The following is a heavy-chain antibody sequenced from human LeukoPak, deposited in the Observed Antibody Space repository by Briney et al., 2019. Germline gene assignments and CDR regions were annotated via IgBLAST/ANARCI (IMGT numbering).Heavy chain of an antibody. Sequence: ASVKVSCKASGGTFSSYGISWVRQAPGQGLEWMGWISAYNGNANYAQKLQGRVTMTTDTSTSTAYMELRSLRSDDTAVYYCARDRVEAAAGHGFDYWGQGTLVTVSS. CDR2: ISAYNGNA. CDR3: ARDRVEAAAGHGFDY. J-gene: IGHJ4*02. CDR1: GGTFSSYG. D-gene: IGHD6-13*01. V-gene: IGHV1-18*01.